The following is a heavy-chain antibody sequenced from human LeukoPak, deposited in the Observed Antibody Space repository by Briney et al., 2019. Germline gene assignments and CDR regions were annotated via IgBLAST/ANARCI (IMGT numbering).Heavy chain of an antibody. D-gene: IGHD3-9*01. CDR1: GFTFSSYA. CDR2: ISGSGGST. V-gene: IGHV3-23*01. J-gene: IGHJ4*02. CDR3: AKEFYDILTGYYRRGQVYYFDY. Sequence: HPGGSLRLSCAASGFTFSSYAMSWVRQAPGKGLEWVSAISGSGGSTHYADSVKGRFTISRDNSKNTLYLQMNSLRAEDTAVYYCAKEFYDILTGYYRRGQVYYFDYWGQGTLVTVSS.